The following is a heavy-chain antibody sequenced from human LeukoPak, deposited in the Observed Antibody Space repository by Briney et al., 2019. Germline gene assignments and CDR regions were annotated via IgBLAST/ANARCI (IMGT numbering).Heavy chain of an antibody. D-gene: IGHD2-2*01. V-gene: IGHV1-69*01. CDR2: IIPIFGTA. CDR3: ARADWMGSSTSDYYYGMDV. J-gene: IGHJ6*02. CDR1: GGTFTSYA. Sequence: SVKVSCKASGGTFTSYAISWVRQAPGQGLEWMGGIIPIFGTANYAQKFQGRVTITADESTSTAYMELSSLRSEDTAVYYCARADWMGSSTSDYYYGMDVWGQGTTVTVSS.